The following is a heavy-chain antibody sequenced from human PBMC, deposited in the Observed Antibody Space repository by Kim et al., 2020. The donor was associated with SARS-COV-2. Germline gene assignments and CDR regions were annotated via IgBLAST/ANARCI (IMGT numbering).Heavy chain of an antibody. CDR1: GFTFSSYW. CDR2: INSDGSST. D-gene: IGHD6-13*01. Sequence: GGSLRLSCAASGFTFSSYWMHWVRQAPGKGLVWVSRINSDGSSTSYADSVKGRFTISRDNAKNTLYLQMNSLRAEDTAVYYCASTVRYSSTGLVYWGQGTLVTVSS. J-gene: IGHJ4*02. CDR3: ASTVRYSSTGLVY. V-gene: IGHV3-74*01.